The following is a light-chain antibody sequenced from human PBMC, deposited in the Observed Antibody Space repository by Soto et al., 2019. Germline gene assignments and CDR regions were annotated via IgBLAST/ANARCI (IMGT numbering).Light chain of an antibody. CDR1: QSVSYN. CDR3: RQYNNWPPLT. V-gene: IGKV3-15*01. CDR2: AAS. J-gene: IGKJ4*01. Sequence: EIVLTQSPASLSVSPGESATLSCRASQSVSYNLAWYHQRPGQPPRLLIYAASTRATSVPARFSGSGSGTDFTLTIISLQSEDSGVYYCRQYNNWPPLTFGGGTKVDI.